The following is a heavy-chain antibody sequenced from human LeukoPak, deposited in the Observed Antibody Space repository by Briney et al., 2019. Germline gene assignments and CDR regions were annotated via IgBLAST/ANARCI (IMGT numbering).Heavy chain of an antibody. Sequence: ASVKVSCKASGYTFTTYAMNWVRQAPGQGLEWMGWINTNTGNPAYAQGFTGRFVFSLDTSVSTAYLQISSLKADDTAVYYCAREVAIGRAAMEGLLHWGQGTLVTVYS. J-gene: IGHJ4*02. CDR1: GYTFTTYA. CDR3: AREVAIGRAAMEGLLH. CDR2: INTNTGNP. V-gene: IGHV7-4-1*02. D-gene: IGHD5-18*01.